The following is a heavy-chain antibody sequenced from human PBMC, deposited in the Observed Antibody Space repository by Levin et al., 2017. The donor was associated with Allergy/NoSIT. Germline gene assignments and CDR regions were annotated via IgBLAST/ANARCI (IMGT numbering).Heavy chain of an antibody. D-gene: IGHD3/OR15-3a*01. J-gene: IGHJ4*02. CDR2: ISVSGRET. V-gene: IGHV3-11*06. CDR1: GFRFSDYY. Sequence: GESLKISCAASGFRFSDYYMSWIRQVPGKGLEYVSYISVSGRETNYADAVKGRFTISRDNAKSSLSLQMNSLRVDDSAVYYCAREGFWTDWGQGTLVTVSS. CDR3: AREGFWTD.